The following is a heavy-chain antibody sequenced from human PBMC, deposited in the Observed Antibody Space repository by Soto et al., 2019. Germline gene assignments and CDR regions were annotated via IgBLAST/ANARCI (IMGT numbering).Heavy chain of an antibody. CDR3: ARDLGGWPDY. V-gene: IGHV1-3*01. D-gene: IGHD2-15*01. J-gene: IGHJ4*02. CDR1: GYTFTIFA. Sequence: ASVKVSCKASGYTFTIFAVHWVRQAPGQRLEWMGWINAGNGNTKYSQKFQGRVTITRDTSASTAYMELSSLRSEDTAVYYCARDLGGWPDYWGQGTLVTVSS. CDR2: INAGNGNT.